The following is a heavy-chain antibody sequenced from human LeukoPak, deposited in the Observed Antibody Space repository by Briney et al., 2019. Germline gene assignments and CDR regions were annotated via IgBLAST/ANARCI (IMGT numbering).Heavy chain of an antibody. J-gene: IGHJ3*02. CDR1: GYTFTSYY. CDR3: ARGRDGYNWDAFDI. Sequence: GASVKVSCKASGYTFTSYYIHWVRQAPGQGLEWMGMINPSGGSTTYTQKFQGRVTMTSDTSTSTVYMELSSLRFEDMAVYYCARGRDGYNWDAFDIWGQGTTVTVSS. D-gene: IGHD5-24*01. CDR2: INPSGGST. V-gene: IGHV1-46*01.